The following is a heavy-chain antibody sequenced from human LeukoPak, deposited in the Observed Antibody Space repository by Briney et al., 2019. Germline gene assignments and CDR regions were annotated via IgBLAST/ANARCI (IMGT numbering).Heavy chain of an antibody. D-gene: IGHD3-3*01. CDR2: INPNSGGT. CDR1: GYTFTGYY. Sequence: EASVKVSCKASGYTFTGYYMHWVRQAPGQGLEWMGWINPNSGGTNYAQKFQGRVTMTRDTSISTAYMELSRLRSDDTAVYYCARDREQITIFGVANWFDPWGQGTLVTVSS. CDR3: ARDREQITIFGVANWFDP. V-gene: IGHV1-2*02. J-gene: IGHJ5*02.